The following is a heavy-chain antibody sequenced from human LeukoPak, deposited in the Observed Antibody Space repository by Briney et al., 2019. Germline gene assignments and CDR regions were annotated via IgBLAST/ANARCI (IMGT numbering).Heavy chain of an antibody. D-gene: IGHD6-13*01. Sequence: ASVKVSCEASGYTFTSYYMHWVRQAPGQGLEWMGVINPSGGSTSYAQKFQGRVTMTRDTSTSTVYMELSSLRSEDTAVYYCARDEVAAAGDYWGQGTLVTVSS. J-gene: IGHJ4*02. CDR2: INPSGGST. CDR1: GYTFTSYY. V-gene: IGHV1-46*01. CDR3: ARDEVAAAGDY.